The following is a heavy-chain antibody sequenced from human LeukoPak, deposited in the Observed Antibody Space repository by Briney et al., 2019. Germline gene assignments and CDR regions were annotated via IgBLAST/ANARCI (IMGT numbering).Heavy chain of an antibody. J-gene: IGHJ6*02. CDR1: GYRFTSYW. V-gene: IGHV5-51*01. D-gene: IGHD2-2*01. CDR3: ARHGGYCSSTSCYYYYYYGMDV. Sequence: PGESLKISCKGSGYRFTSYWIGWVRQMPGKGLEWMGIFYPGDSDTRYSPSFQGQVTNSADKSISTAYLQWSSLKASDTAMYYCARHGGYCSSTSCYYYYYYGMDVWGQGTTVTVSS. CDR2: FYPGDSDT.